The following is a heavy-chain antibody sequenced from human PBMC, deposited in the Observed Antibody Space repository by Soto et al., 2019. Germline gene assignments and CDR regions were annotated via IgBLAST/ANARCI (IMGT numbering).Heavy chain of an antibody. D-gene: IGHD5-12*01. Sequence: GGSLRLSCAASGFTFSSYAMHWVRQAPGKGLEWVAVISYDGSNKYYADSVKGRFTISRDNSKNTLYLQMNSLRAEDTAVYYCARRLRFSPPGYVDVWGQGTTVTVSS. V-gene: IGHV3-30-3*01. CDR2: ISYDGSNK. CDR1: GFTFSSYA. CDR3: ARRLRFSPPGYVDV. J-gene: IGHJ6*02.